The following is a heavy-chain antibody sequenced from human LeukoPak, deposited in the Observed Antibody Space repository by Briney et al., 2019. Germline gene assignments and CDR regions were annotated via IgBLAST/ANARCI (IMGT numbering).Heavy chain of an antibody. V-gene: IGHV1-24*01. CDR1: GYTLTELS. CDR3: ARGRRSDPFDP. Sequence: EASVKVSCKVSGYTLTELSMHWVRQAPGKGLEWMGGFDPEDGEAIYAQKLQGRVTMTTDTSTSTAYMELRSLRSDDTAVYYCARGRRSDPFDPWGQGTLVTVSS. J-gene: IGHJ5*02. CDR2: FDPEDGEA.